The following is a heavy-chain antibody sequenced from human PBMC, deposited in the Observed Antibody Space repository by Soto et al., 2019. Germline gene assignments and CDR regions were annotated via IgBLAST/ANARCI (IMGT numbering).Heavy chain of an antibody. CDR1: GFTFSNAW. CDR3: TTQLWFGEQIDY. J-gene: IGHJ4*02. V-gene: IGHV3-15*01. CDR2: IKSKTDGGTT. D-gene: IGHD3-10*01. Sequence: PGGSLRLSCAASGFTFSNAWMSWVRQAPGKGLEWVGRIKSKTDGGTTDYAAPVKGRFTISRDDSKNTLYLQMNSLKTEDTAVYYCTTQLWFGEQIDYWGQGTLVTVSS.